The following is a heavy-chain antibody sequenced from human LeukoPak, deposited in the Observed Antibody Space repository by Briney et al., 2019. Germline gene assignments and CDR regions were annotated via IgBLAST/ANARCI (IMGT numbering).Heavy chain of an antibody. D-gene: IGHD3-10*01. Sequence: SETLSLTCAVYGGSFSGYYWSWIRQPPGKGLEWIGEINHSGSTTYNPSLKSRVTISVDTSKKQFSLKLSSVTAADTAVYYCARRLPYYYASGNRYWFDPWGQGLLVTVSS. CDR1: GGSFSGYY. CDR2: INHSGST. CDR3: ARRLPYYYASGNRYWFDP. J-gene: IGHJ5*02. V-gene: IGHV4-34*01.